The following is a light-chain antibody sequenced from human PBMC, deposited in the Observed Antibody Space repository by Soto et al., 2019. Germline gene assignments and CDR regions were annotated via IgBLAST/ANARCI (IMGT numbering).Light chain of an antibody. CDR2: GAS. V-gene: IGKV3-15*01. Sequence: EMVRTQSPTALSVSPRERATLSCVASQSVSSNLAWYQQKPGQAPRLLIYGASTRATGIPARFSGSGSGTEFTLTISSLQSEDFAVYYCQQYNNWTPGTFGQGTKVDIK. CDR3: QQYNNWTPGT. J-gene: IGKJ1*01. CDR1: QSVSSN.